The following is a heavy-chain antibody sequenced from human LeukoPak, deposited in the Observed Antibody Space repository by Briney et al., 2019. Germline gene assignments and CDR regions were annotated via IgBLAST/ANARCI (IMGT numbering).Heavy chain of an antibody. Sequence: PSDTLSLICTDSGRSIRSYYWSWIRQPPGKGLEWIGYIYYSGSTNYNPSLKSRVTISVDTSKNQFSLKLSSVTAADTAVYYCARRFDPWGQGTLVTVSS. V-gene: IGHV4-59*08. CDR3: ARRFDP. CDR2: IYYSGST. J-gene: IGHJ5*02. CDR1: GRSIRSYY.